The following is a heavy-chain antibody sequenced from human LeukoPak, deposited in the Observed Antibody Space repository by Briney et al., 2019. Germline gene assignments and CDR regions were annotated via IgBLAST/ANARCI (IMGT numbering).Heavy chain of an antibody. CDR3: ARERTWTVATDAFDI. V-gene: IGHV3-30-3*01. Sequence: GGSLRLSCAASGFTFSSYSMHWVRQAPGKGLEWVAVISYDGSNKFYADSVKGRFTISRDNSQNTLYLQMNSLRAEDTAVYYCARERTWTVATDAFDIWGQGTMVTVSS. J-gene: IGHJ3*02. CDR2: ISYDGSNK. D-gene: IGHD4-23*01. CDR1: GFTFSSYS.